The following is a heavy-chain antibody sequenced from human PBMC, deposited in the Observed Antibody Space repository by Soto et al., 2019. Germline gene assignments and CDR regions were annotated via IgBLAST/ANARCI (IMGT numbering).Heavy chain of an antibody. CDR3: AKDGDYYGSGSFNYYYYGMDV. J-gene: IGHJ6*02. Sequence: VGSLRLSCAASGFTFSSYAMSWVRQAPGKGLEWVSAISGSGGSTYYADSVKGRFTISRDNSKNTLYLQMNSLRAEDTAVYYCAKDGDYYGSGSFNYYYYGMDVWGQGTTVTVSS. D-gene: IGHD3-10*01. CDR1: GFTFSSYA. CDR2: ISGSGGST. V-gene: IGHV3-23*01.